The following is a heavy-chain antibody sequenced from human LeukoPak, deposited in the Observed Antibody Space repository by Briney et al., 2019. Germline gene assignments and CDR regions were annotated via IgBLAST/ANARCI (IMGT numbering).Heavy chain of an antibody. CDR3: ARWEGVAAAGLYDY. J-gene: IGHJ4*02. D-gene: IGHD6-13*01. CDR1: GFTFSGHG. V-gene: IGHV3-33*01. CDR2: IWYDGSKK. Sequence: PGGSLRLSCAASGFTFSGHGMHWVRQAPGKGLEWVAVIWYDGSKKYYADSVKGRFTISRDNSKNTLFLQMNSLRAEDTAVYYCARWEGVAAAGLYDYWGQGTLVTVSS.